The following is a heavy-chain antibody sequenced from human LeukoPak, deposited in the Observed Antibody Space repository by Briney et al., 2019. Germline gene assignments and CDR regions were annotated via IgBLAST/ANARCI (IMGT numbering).Heavy chain of an antibody. Sequence: ASVKVSCKASGYTFTGYHMHWVRQAPGKGLEWMGGFDPEDGETIYAQKFQGRVTMTEDTSTDTAYMELSSLRSEDTAVYYCATPGGVGATSLFDYWGQGTLVTVSS. D-gene: IGHD1-26*01. CDR2: FDPEDGET. CDR3: ATPGGVGATSLFDY. CDR1: GYTFTGYH. J-gene: IGHJ4*02. V-gene: IGHV1-24*01.